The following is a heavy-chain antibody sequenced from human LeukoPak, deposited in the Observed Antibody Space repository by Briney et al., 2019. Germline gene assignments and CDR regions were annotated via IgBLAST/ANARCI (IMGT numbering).Heavy chain of an antibody. D-gene: IGHD4-23*01. V-gene: IGHV3-30-3*01. CDR2: MSYEGSNQ. CDR3: ARAGAYGGNPLDY. Sequence: GGSLRLSCAASGFTFSNYAMHWVRQAPGKGLEWVAAMSYEGSNQYYPDSVKGRFTISRDNSKNTLYLQMNGLTAEDTAVYYCARAGAYGGNPLDYWGQGTLVTVSS. CDR1: GFTFSNYA. J-gene: IGHJ4*02.